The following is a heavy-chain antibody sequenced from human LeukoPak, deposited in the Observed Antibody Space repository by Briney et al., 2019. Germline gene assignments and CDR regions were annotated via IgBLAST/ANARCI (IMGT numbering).Heavy chain of an antibody. Sequence: GGSLRLSCAASGFTVSSDYMSWVRQAPGKGLEWVSVIYSGGSTYYADSVKGRFTISRDNSKNTLYLQMNSLRAEDTAVYYCAKDLGATSVSGYDYWGQGTLVTVSS. CDR2: IYSGGST. D-gene: IGHD1-26*01. V-gene: IGHV3-66*01. CDR1: GFTVSSDY. J-gene: IGHJ4*02. CDR3: AKDLGATSVSGYDY.